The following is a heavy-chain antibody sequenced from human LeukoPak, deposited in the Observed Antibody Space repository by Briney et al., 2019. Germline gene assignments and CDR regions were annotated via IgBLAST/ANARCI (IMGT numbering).Heavy chain of an antibody. CDR1: GYVFTDNY. Sequence: GASVKVSCKASGYVFTDNYMHWVRQVPGQGFERMGWIKPISGDTKYAEKFQGRVSMTRDTSINTAYMELSRLTSDDTAMYYCARDQAGIVPLDYFDLWGQGTLVTVS. D-gene: IGHD2-15*01. V-gene: IGHV1-2*02. CDR3: ARDQAGIVPLDYFDL. CDR2: IKPISGDT. J-gene: IGHJ4*01.